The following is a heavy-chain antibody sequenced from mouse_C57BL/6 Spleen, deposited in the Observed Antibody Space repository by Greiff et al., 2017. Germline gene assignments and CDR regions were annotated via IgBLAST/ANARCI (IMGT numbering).Heavy chain of an antibody. CDR3: ADSNYEGWYYYAMDY. J-gene: IGHJ4*01. CDR2: IDPANGNT. CDR1: GFNFKNTY. V-gene: IGHV14-3*01. D-gene: IGHD2-5*01. Sequence: VQLKQSVAELVRPGASVKLSCTASGFNFKNTYMHWVKQRPEQGLEWIGRIDPANGNTKYAPKFQGKATITADTSSNTAYLQLSSLTSEDTAIYYCADSNYEGWYYYAMDYWGQGTSVTVSS.